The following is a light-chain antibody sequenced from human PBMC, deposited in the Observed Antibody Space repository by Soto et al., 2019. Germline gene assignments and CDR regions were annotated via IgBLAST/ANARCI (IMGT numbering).Light chain of an antibody. CDR1: QSVSSSY. CDR2: GAS. CDR3: QQYGSSPRT. Sequence: EIVLTQSPGTLSLSPGERATLSCRASQSVSSSYLAWYQQKPGQAPRLLIYGASSRATGIPDRFSGSGSGTDFTLIISGLEPEDFAVYYCQQYGSSPRTFGQGTKV. V-gene: IGKV3-20*01. J-gene: IGKJ1*01.